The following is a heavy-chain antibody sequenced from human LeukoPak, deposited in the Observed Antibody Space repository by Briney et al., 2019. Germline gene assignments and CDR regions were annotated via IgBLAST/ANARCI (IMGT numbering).Heavy chain of an antibody. D-gene: IGHD4/OR15-4a*01. CDR3: ARRYGAYVDY. Sequence: HGESLKISCRASGYKFTNYRIGWVRQTPGRGLEWMGIIYPGDSDTRYSPSFQGQVTISADKSISTAYLQWSSLKASDTAMYYCARRYGAYVDYWGQGTLVTVSS. V-gene: IGHV5-51*01. J-gene: IGHJ4*02. CDR2: IYPGDSDT. CDR1: GYKFTNYR.